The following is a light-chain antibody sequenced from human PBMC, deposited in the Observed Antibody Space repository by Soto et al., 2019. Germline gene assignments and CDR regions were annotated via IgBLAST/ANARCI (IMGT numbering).Light chain of an antibody. CDR3: SSYTTSNTLV. J-gene: IGLJ3*02. CDR1: SRDIGYYNY. Sequence: QSVLTQPASVSGSPGQSITISCTGTSRDIGYYNYVSWYQQHPGKAPKLLIYEVSSRPSGVSDRFSGSKSGNTASLTISGLQIEDETDYYCSSYTTSNTLVFGGGTKLTV. CDR2: EVS. V-gene: IGLV2-14*01.